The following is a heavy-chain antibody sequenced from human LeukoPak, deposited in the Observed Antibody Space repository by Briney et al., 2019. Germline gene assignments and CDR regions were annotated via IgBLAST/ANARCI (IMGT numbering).Heavy chain of an antibody. CDR3: ARGPGPTVTNGYYYYYGMDV. J-gene: IGHJ6*02. D-gene: IGHD4-17*01. Sequence: SETLSLTCAVYGGSFSGYYWSWIRQPPGKGLEWIGEINHSGSTNYNPSLKSRVTISVDTSKNQFSLKLSSVTAADTAVYYCARGPGPTVTNGYYYYYGMDVWGQGATVTVSS. V-gene: IGHV4-34*01. CDR2: INHSGST. CDR1: GGSFSGYY.